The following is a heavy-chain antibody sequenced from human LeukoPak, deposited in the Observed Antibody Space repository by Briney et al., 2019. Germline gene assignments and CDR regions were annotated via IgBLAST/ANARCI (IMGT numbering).Heavy chain of an antibody. V-gene: IGHV3-23*01. Sequence: PGGSLRLSCAAAGFTFSGSAMTWVRQAPGKGLEWVSIISSTGVNTDYADSVKGRFTISRDNSKNTLYPQMNSLRAEDTAVYSCAKGDIYCSGGSCYLAYWGQGTLVTVSS. CDR2: ISSTGVNT. J-gene: IGHJ4*02. CDR1: GFTFSGSA. D-gene: IGHD2-15*01. CDR3: AKGDIYCSGGSCYLAY.